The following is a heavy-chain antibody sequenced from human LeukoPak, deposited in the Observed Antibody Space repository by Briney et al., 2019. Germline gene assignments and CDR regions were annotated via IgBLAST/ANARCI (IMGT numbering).Heavy chain of an antibody. V-gene: IGHV3-30*18. CDR1: RFTTGFTFSDYG. CDR2: IGNDGRAK. Sequence: GGCLRLSCAGSRFTTGFTFSDYGIHWVRQAPGKGLEWAAVIGNDGRAKYYADSVRGRFTISRDNIENTVFLQMNSLSSDDTAVYFCAKEEAWGVNAFDSWGQGTLVTVSS. J-gene: IGHJ4*02. CDR3: AKEEAWGVNAFDS. D-gene: IGHD3-10*01.